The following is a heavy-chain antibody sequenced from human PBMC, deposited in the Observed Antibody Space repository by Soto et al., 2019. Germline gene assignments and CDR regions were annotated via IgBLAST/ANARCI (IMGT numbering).Heavy chain of an antibody. CDR2: ISWNSGSI. CDR1: GFTFDAFA. Sequence: EVQLVESGGDLVLPGRSLRLSCTASGFTFDAFAMHWVRQAPGKGLEWVSGISWNSGSIGYADPVKGRFTISRDNAKKSLYLEINSLKTEETALYYCAKTAPPYDSQSYYPFDIWGQGTLVSVSS. J-gene: IGHJ3*02. CDR3: AKTAPPYDSQSYYPFDI. V-gene: IGHV3-9*01. D-gene: IGHD3-10*01.